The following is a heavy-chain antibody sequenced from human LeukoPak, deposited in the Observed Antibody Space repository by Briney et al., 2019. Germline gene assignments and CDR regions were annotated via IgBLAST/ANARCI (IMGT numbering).Heavy chain of an antibody. J-gene: IGHJ4*02. Sequence: PGGSLRLSCAASGFTFSDYYMIWIRQAPGKGLEWVSYVSSSSSYTNYADPVKGRFTISRDNAENSLFLQMNSLRPEDTAVYYCARVYSTAWFDYWGQGTLVTVSS. CDR1: GFTFSDYY. CDR2: VSSSSSYT. CDR3: ARVYSTAWFDY. V-gene: IGHV3-11*05. D-gene: IGHD6-13*01.